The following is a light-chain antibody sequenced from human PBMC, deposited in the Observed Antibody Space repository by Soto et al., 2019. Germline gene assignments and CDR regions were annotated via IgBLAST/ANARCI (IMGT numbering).Light chain of an antibody. Sequence: EIELTQSPCTLSLSPGERATLSCRASQSVSSTYLAWYQQKPGQAPRLLIYGASSRDTGIPDRFSGSGSGTDFTLTISRLQPEDFAVYYCQQNGSTPRTFGRGTKVDIK. J-gene: IGKJ4*01. CDR2: GAS. CDR1: QSVSSTY. V-gene: IGKV3-20*01. CDR3: QQNGSTPRT.